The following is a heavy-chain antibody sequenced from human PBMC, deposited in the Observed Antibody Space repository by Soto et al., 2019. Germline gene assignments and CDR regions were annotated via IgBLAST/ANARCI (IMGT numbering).Heavy chain of an antibody. V-gene: IGHV1-3*01. CDR2: INAGNGNA. CDR3: ARAYEGLLSVWLDP. D-gene: IGHD3-10*01. CDR1: GYTFTSHA. J-gene: IGHJ5*02. Sequence: EASVKVSCKASGYTFTSHAMYWVRQVPGQSLEWMGWINAGNGNAKYSPKFQGRVTITRDTSATTAYMELSSLRSEDTVVYYCARAYEGLLSVWLDPWGQGTQVTVSS.